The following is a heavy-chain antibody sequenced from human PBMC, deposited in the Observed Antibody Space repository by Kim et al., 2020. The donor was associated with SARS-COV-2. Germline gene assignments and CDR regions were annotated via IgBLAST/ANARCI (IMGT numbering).Heavy chain of an antibody. V-gene: IGHV4-59*01. CDR3: ARSGVGGYYGMDV. J-gene: IGHJ6*02. Sequence: SNPPLKSRVTISVDTSKNQFSLKLSSVTAADTAVYYCARSGVGGYYGMDVWGQGTTVTVSS. D-gene: IGHD3-10*01.